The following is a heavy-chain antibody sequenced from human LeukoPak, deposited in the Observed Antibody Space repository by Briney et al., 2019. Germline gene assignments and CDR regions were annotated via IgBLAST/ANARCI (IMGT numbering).Heavy chain of an antibody. V-gene: IGHV5-51*01. J-gene: IGHJ2*01. CDR2: INPGDSDT. CDR1: GYSFTSYW. D-gene: IGHD3-3*01. CDR3: GRQGSILEWLDGYFDL. Sequence: RGEPLKTSCKGSGYSFTSYWFGWVRQMPGKGLEWMGIINPGDSDTRYSPSFQGQVTISADKSISTAYLQWSSRKASDTAMYYCGRQGSILEWLDGYFDLWGRGTLVTVSS.